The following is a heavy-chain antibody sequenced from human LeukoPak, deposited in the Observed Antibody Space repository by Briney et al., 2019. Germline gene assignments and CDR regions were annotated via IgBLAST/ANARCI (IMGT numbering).Heavy chain of an antibody. CDR2: VSGSGGT. J-gene: IGHJ4*02. D-gene: IGHD2-2*01. CDR3: AKRSCSSSGCYHLDY. CDR1: GFTFSSYA. V-gene: IGHV3-23*01. Sequence: GGSLRLSCAASGFTFSSYAMGWVRQAPGKGLEWVPLVSGSGGTYYADSVKGRFTISRDNSKNTLFLQMNSLRAEDTAIYYCAKRSCSSSGCYHLDYWGQGTLVTVSS.